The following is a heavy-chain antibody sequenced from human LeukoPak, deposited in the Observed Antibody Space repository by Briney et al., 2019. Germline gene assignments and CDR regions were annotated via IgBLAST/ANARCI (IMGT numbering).Heavy chain of an antibody. CDR3: SKDPNGDYVGAFDM. J-gene: IGHJ3*02. CDR1: GLTFSNYA. D-gene: IGHD2-21*02. V-gene: IGHV3-23*01. Sequence: GGSLRLSCTASGLTFSNYATTWVRQAPGKGLEWVSSITGSGRGTYYADSVKGRFSVSRDNSQNSVFLHMSSLRADDTALYYCSKDPNGDYVGAFDMWGPGTMVTVSS. CDR2: ITGSGRGT.